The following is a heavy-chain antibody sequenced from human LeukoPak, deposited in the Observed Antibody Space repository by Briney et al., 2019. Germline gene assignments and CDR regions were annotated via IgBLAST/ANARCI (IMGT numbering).Heavy chain of an antibody. J-gene: IGHJ1*01. CDR2: IRLDGVTA. V-gene: IGHV3-30*02. CDR1: GFTFSTYG. Sequence: GGSLRLSCAASGFTFSTYGMHWVRQAPGKGLEWVAFIRLDGVTAYHADSVKGRFTISRDNSKNTLYLQMNSLRTEDTAMYYCAKGYDTRHWGQGTLVIVSS. D-gene: IGHD3-9*01. CDR3: AKGYDTRH.